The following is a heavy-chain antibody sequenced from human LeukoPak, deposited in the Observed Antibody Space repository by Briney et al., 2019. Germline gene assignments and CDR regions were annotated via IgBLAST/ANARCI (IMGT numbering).Heavy chain of an antibody. CDR2: IKNKPDGGTS. J-gene: IGHJ5*02. Sequence: PGGSLRLSCAASGFTFSTFAMIWVRQPPGKGLELVARIKNKPDGGTSDYTAPVKGRFTISRDDSKSTLYLQMNSLKTEDTAVYYCTVVNYGSGSYPLGSWGQGTLVTVSS. CDR3: TVVNYGSGSYPLGS. D-gene: IGHD3-10*01. CDR1: GFTFSTFA. V-gene: IGHV3-15*01.